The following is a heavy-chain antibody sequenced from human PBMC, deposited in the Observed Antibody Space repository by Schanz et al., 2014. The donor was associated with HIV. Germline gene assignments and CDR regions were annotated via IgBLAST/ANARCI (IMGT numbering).Heavy chain of an antibody. CDR2: INPSGAGT. J-gene: IGHJ4*02. CDR1: GYTFTSYY. CDR3: ARNQYQLLPFDY. V-gene: IGHV1-46*04. D-gene: IGHD2-15*01. Sequence: QVQLVQSGAEVKKPGASVKVSCKASGYTFTSYYMHWVRQAPGQGLEWMGMINPSGAGTTYARKLQGRVTMTRDTSTSTVYMHLSSLRSDDTAVYYCARNQYQLLPFDYWGQGTLVTVSS.